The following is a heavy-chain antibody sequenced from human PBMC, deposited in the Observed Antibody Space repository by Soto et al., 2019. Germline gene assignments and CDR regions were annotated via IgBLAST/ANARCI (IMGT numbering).Heavy chain of an antibody. J-gene: IGHJ4*02. V-gene: IGHV4-34*01. CDR3: AMVSGTTALDH. CDR1: GGSFSGYQ. Sequence: QVQLQQWGAGLLKPSETMSLTCAVYGGSFSGYQWSWTRQPPGKGLEWIGEINHRGGTKYNPFLKSRVTMSVDPSKSQWSLGLGSVTAADTAVYLCAMVSGTTALDHWGQGPLVTVSS. D-gene: IGHD2-15*01. CDR2: INHRGGT.